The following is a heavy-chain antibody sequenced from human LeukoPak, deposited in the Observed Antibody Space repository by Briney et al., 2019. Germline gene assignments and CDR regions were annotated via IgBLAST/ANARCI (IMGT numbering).Heavy chain of an antibody. Sequence: PSETLSLLCTVSGGSINSGTYHWRSIRQPAGKGLEWIGRMYTSGSTNYNPSLESRVTISVDTSKNQFSLKLSSVTAADTAVYYCARGEKGRSSGSNTNWGQGTLVTVSS. CDR1: GGSINSGTYH. CDR2: MYTSGST. J-gene: IGHJ4*02. CDR3: ARGEKGRSSGSNTN. V-gene: IGHV4-61*02. D-gene: IGHD6-6*01.